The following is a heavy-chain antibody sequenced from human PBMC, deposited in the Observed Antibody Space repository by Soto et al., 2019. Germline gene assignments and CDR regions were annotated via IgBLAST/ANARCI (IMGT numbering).Heavy chain of an antibody. V-gene: IGHV1-46*01. CDR1: GFSXIDYF. J-gene: IGHJ5*02. CDR3: ARDNSQNYGTPAASSWCHP. Sequence: SXKVSFKATGFSXIDYFIHLVRQAPGQGLEWMGIINPSGDSRNYAQKFQVRVTITRDTPTSTVYIDLSSLRYEHTAVHYWARDNSQNYGTPAASSWCHPWGQGTPFAVSS. D-gene: IGHD2-15*01. CDR2: INPSGDSR.